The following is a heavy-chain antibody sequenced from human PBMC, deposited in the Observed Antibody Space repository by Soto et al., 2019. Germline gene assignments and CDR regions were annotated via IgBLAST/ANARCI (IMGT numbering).Heavy chain of an antibody. CDR2: IWYDGSNK. J-gene: IGHJ3*02. CDR3: ASPSSLTYYEAAFDI. Sequence: QVQLVESGGGVVQPGRSLRLSCAASGFTFSSYGMHWVRQAPGKGLEWVAVIWYDGSNKYYADSVKGRFTISRDNSKNTLYLQMNSLRAEDTAVYYCASPSSLTYYEAAFDIWGQGTMVTVSS. D-gene: IGHD3-22*01. V-gene: IGHV3-33*01. CDR1: GFTFSSYG.